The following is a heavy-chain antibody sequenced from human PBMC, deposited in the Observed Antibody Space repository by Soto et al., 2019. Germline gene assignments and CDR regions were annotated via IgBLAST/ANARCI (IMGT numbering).Heavy chain of an antibody. CDR3: AKVRDSSGFDAFDI. D-gene: IGHD3-22*01. CDR2: TSDSYDST. Sequence: EVQLLESGGGLVQPGGSLRLSCAASGVTFSNYAMTWVRQAPGKGLEWVSVTSDSYDSTYYADSVKGRFTISRDNSKNTLYLQMNSLRAEDTAVYHCAKVRDSSGFDAFDIWGQGTMVTVSS. J-gene: IGHJ3*02. V-gene: IGHV3-23*01. CDR1: GVTFSNYA.